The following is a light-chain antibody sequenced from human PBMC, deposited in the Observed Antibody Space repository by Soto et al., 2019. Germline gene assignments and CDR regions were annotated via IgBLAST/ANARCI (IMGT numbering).Light chain of an antibody. CDR2: DAS. CDR1: QDITNY. CDR3: QQYDNLPRT. J-gene: IGKJ1*01. V-gene: IGKV1-33*01. Sequence: DIQMTQSPSSLSASVGDRVTITCQASQDITNYLNWYQHKLGKAPNLLIHDASNLETGVPSRFSGSGSGTDFTFTISSLQPEDIATYYCQQYDNLPRTFGHGTKVEI.